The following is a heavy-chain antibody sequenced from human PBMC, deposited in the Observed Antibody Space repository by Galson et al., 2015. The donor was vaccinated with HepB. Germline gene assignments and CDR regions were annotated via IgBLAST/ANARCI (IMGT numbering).Heavy chain of an antibody. D-gene: IGHD2-2*01. Sequence: CAISGDSVSSNSAAWNWIRQSPSRGLEWLGRTYYRSKWYNDYAVSVKGRITINPDTSKNQFSLQLNSVTPEDTAVYYCARAGCSSTSCYPRWADPPPNWFDPWGQGTLVTVSS. CDR1: GDSVSSNSAA. CDR3: ARAGCSSTSCYPRWADPPPNWFDP. V-gene: IGHV6-1*01. CDR2: TYYRSKWYN. J-gene: IGHJ5*02.